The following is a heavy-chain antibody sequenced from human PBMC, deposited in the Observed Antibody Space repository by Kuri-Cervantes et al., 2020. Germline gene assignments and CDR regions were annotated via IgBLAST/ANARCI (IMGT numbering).Heavy chain of an antibody. V-gene: IGHV3-30-3*01. CDR3: AKTFGSGWSVDY. J-gene: IGHJ4*02. CDR2: ISYDGSNK. D-gene: IGHD6-13*01. CDR1: GFTFSSYA. Sequence: AGSLRLSCAASGFTFSSYAMHWVRQAPGKGLEWVAVISYDGSNKYYADSVRGRFTISRDNSKNTLYLQMDSLRPEDTAVYYCAKTFGSGWSVDYWGQGTLVTVSS.